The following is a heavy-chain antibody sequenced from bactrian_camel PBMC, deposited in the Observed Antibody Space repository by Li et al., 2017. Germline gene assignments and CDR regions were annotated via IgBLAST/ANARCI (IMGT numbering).Heavy chain of an antibody. CDR3: VTDWNDGSWFDFGY. D-gene: IGHD6*01. Sequence: HVQLVESGGGSVQAGGSLRLSCAAAGDILGRNCMAWFRQAPGKEREGVAAIATFGSSTSYANSVKGRFTISRDNAKNTVYLQMNNLKPEDAAVYYCVTDWNDGSWFDFGYWGQGTQVTVS. J-gene: IGHJ6*01. V-gene: IGHV3S53*01. CDR1: GDILGRNC. CDR2: IATFGSST.